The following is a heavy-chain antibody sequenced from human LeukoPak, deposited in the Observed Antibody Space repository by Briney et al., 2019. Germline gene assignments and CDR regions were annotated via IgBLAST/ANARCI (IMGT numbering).Heavy chain of an antibody. J-gene: IGHJ4*02. CDR3: ARSPGYDFWSGYPPSGANYFDY. CDR1: GGSISSYY. D-gene: IGHD3-3*01. CDR2: IYTSGST. Sequence: SETLSLTCTVSGGSISSYYWSWIRQPAGKGLEWIGRIYTSGSTNYNPSLKSRVTMSVDTSKNQFSLKLSSVTAADTAVYYCARSPGYDFWSGYPPSGANYFDYWGQGTLVAVSS. V-gene: IGHV4-4*07.